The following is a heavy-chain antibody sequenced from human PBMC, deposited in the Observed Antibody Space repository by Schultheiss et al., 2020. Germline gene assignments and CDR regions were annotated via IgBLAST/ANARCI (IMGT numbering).Heavy chain of an antibody. J-gene: IGHJ6*02. CDR1: GGSFSGYY. Sequence: SETLSLTCAVYGGSFSGYYWSWIRQPPGKGLEWIGYIYYSGSTYYNPSLKSRVTISVDTSKNQFSLKLSSVTAADTAVYYCARESAARPHYYYYGMDVWGQGTTVTVSS. V-gene: IGHV4-59*12. CDR2: IYYSGST. D-gene: IGHD6-6*01. CDR3: ARESAARPHYYYYGMDV.